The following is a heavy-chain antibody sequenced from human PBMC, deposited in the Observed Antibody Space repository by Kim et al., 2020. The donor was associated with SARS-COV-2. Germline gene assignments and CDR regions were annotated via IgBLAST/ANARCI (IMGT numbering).Heavy chain of an antibody. D-gene: IGHD3-10*02. Sequence: GGSLRLSCAASGFIFSTYSMNWVRQAPGKGLEWVSSISRTASYIYYSDSVKGRFTISRDNAKNSVYLQMNSLRAEDTALYYCARDVSVTTLYSFDNWGQGTLVTVSS. CDR2: ISRTASYI. J-gene: IGHJ4*02. CDR1: GFIFSTYS. V-gene: IGHV3-21*01. CDR3: ARDVSVTTLYSFDN.